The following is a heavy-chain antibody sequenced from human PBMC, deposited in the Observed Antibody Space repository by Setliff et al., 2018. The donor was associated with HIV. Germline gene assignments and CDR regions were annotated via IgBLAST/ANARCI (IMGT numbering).Heavy chain of an antibody. V-gene: IGHV1-8*01. CDR1: GYSFTNSD. J-gene: IGHJ4*02. D-gene: IGHD6-13*01. Sequence: ASVKVSCKASGYSFTNSDITWVRQASGQGLEWVGWMNPINGDTASAQRFQGRVTMTRDTSISTAYMELRSLGSEDTAVYFCARMSSNIYFHMDTKPFDYWGQGTLVTVSS. CDR3: ARMSSNIYFHMDTKPFDY. CDR2: MNPINGDT.